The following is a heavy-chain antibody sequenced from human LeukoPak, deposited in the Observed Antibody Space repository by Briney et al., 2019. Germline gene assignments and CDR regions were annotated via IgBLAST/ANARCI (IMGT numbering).Heavy chain of an antibody. Sequence: SETLSLTCAVSGGSFSGYYWSWIRQPPGKGLEWIGEINHSGSTNYNPSLKSRVTISVDTSKNQFSLKLSSVTAADTAVYYCARVKGRYFDWYHNWFDPWGQGTLVTVSS. CDR3: ARVKGRYFDWYHNWFDP. D-gene: IGHD3-9*01. CDR2: INHSGST. J-gene: IGHJ5*02. CDR1: GGSFSGYY. V-gene: IGHV4-34*01.